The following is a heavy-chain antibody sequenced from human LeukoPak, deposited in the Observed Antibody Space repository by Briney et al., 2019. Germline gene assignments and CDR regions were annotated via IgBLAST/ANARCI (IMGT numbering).Heavy chain of an antibody. D-gene: IGHD2-2*01. CDR1: GYSFTSYW. CDR2: IYPVDFNT. CDR3: ARHAGACTSSSCYVDY. Sequence: GESLKISCKGSGYSFTSYWIGWVRQMPGKGLEWMGIIYPVDFNTRYRPSSQGQVTISAHKFISTAYLHWSSLVSSDTTLYYCARHAGACTSSSCYVDYWGQGTLVTVSS. V-gene: IGHV5-51*01. J-gene: IGHJ4*02.